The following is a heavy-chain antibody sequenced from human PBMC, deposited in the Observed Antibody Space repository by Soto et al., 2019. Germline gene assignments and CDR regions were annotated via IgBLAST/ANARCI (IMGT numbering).Heavy chain of an antibody. V-gene: IGHV4-61*01. CDR3: ARPMPFNWYFDL. D-gene: IGHD2-2*01. J-gene: IGHJ2*01. CDR2: VYFSGST. Sequence: QVQLQESGPGLVKPSETLSLTCTVSGGSVSSGSYYWSWIRQPPGKGLEWIGYVYFSGSTIYNASLKSRVIISLDTSKNQFSLKLGSVTAADTAMYYCARPMPFNWYFDLWGRGTAFTVSS. CDR1: GGSVSSGSYY.